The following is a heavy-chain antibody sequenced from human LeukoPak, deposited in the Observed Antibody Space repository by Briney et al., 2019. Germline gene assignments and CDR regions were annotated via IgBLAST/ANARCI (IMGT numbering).Heavy chain of an antibody. CDR2: INPDRDGT. D-gene: IGHD4-11*01. J-gene: IGHJ5*02. V-gene: IGHV1-2*02. Sequence: ASVKVSCKASRCTVTGYYIQWERHAAGQGLEWKGCINPDRDGTSYAPKSQGRVTITADTSISTAYMELSSLKSDDTAVYYCARRMYSAYGYYWFDPWGQGILVTVSS. CDR1: RCTVTGYY. CDR3: ARRMYSAYGYYWFDP.